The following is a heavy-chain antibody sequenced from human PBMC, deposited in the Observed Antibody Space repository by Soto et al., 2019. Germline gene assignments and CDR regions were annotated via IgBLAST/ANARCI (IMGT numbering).Heavy chain of an antibody. CDR1: GGTFSSYA. D-gene: IGHD6-19*01. Sequence: SVKVSCKASGGTFSSYAISWVRQAPGQGLEWMGGIIPIFGTANYAQKFQGRVTITADESTSTAYMELSSLRSEDTAVYYCARHQSYSRGWSPPVDYWGQGTLVTVSS. J-gene: IGHJ4*02. CDR2: IIPIFGTA. V-gene: IGHV1-69*13. CDR3: ARHQSYSRGWSPPVDY.